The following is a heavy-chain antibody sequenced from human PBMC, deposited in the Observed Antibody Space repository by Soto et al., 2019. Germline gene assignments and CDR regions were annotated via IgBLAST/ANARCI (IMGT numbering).Heavy chain of an antibody. D-gene: IGHD2-15*01. Sequence: GSLRLSCSASGFIFSSYAMHWVRQVPGKGLQYVSSISSNGGPTYYTDSVRGRFTISRDNSKNTLYLQMNSLRAEHTAIYYCVKDRWIDSWGKGILVTVSS. J-gene: IGHJ4*02. CDR3: VKDRWIDS. CDR2: ISSNGGPT. V-gene: IGHV3-64D*06. CDR1: GFIFSSYA.